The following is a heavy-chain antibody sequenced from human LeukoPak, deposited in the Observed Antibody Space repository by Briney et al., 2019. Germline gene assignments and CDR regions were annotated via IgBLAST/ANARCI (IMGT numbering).Heavy chain of an antibody. CDR3: ARSRYSGSHFLIDY. CDR1: GGSISGSSYY. Sequence: PSETLSLTCTVSGGSISGSSYYWGWLRQPPGKGLEWIGTIYYSGSTYYNPSLKSQVTISVDTSKNQFSLKLSSVTAVDTAVYYCARSRYSGSHFLIDYWGQGTLVTVSS. CDR2: IYYSGST. D-gene: IGHD1-26*01. V-gene: IGHV4-39*01. J-gene: IGHJ4*02.